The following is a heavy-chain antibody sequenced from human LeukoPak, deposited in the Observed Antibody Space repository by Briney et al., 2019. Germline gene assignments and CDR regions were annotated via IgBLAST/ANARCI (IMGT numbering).Heavy chain of an antibody. CDR1: GGFLSSYY. J-gene: IGHJ3*02. D-gene: IGHD3-10*01. CDR2: IYYSGSN. Sequence: TETLSLTCTVSGGFLSSYYWSWIRQPPGRGLEWIGYIYYSGSNNYNPSLKSEVPISQDTSKNQFSHRLSSVTAADTAVHYCVRADNSLWFGELFTYAFDIWGQGTMVTVSS. V-gene: IGHV4-59*01. CDR3: VRADNSLWFGELFTYAFDI.